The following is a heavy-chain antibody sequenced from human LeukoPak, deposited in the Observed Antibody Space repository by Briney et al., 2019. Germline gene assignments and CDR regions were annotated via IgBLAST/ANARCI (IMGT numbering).Heavy chain of an antibody. CDR3: AREADDGVYYFDY. J-gene: IGHJ4*02. CDR1: GFTFSNYW. CDR2: IASDGSVT. V-gene: IGHV3-74*01. D-gene: IGHD5-24*01. Sequence: GGSLRLSCAASGFTFSNYWMHWVRQVPGKGLVWVSRIASDGSVTNYADSVKGRFTISRDNAKNTVYLQMNNLRAEDTAVYYCAREADDGVYYFDYWGQGTLVTVSS.